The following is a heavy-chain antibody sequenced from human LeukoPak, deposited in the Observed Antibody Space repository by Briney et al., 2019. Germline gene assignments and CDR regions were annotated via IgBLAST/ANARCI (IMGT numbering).Heavy chain of an antibody. D-gene: IGHD6-19*01. CDR1: GGSISSSTYY. J-gene: IGHJ4*02. CDR2: IYSSGRT. Sequence: SETLSLACNVSGGSISSSTYYWSWIRQPAGKGLEWIGRIYSSGRTNYNPSLKSRVTISVDTSKNQFSLNLSSVTAADTAVYYCARDIHTSDWTKFDYWGQGTSVTVSS. CDR3: ARDIHTSDWTKFDY. V-gene: IGHV4-61*02.